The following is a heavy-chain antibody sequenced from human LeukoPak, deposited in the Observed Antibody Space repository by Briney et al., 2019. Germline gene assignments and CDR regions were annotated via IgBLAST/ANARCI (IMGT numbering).Heavy chain of an antibody. D-gene: IGHD6-19*01. CDR3: AKRGSGWYEDYYYYMDV. Sequence: GGSLRLSCAASGFTFDTYTMNWVRQAPGKGLEWVSAIGGSGGGTYYADSVKGRFTISRDNSKNTLYLQMNSLRAGDTAVYYCAKRGSGWYEDYYYYMDVWGKGTTVTISS. V-gene: IGHV3-23*01. CDR2: IGGSGGGT. J-gene: IGHJ6*03. CDR1: GFTFDTYT.